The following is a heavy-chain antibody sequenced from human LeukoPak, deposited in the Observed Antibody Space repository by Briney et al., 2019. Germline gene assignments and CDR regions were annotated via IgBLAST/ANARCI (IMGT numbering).Heavy chain of an antibody. J-gene: IGHJ6*03. Sequence: PGGSLRLSCAASGFTSSDYSMSWIRQAPGERLEWVSYITSTGNTVYYADSVKGRFTISRDNAKNSLSLQMNSLRVEDTAVYYCARDGDDFSFYYYMDVWGKGTTVTISS. D-gene: IGHD4-17*01. CDR2: ITSTGNTV. CDR1: GFTSSDYS. CDR3: ARDGDDFSFYYYMDV. V-gene: IGHV3-11*01.